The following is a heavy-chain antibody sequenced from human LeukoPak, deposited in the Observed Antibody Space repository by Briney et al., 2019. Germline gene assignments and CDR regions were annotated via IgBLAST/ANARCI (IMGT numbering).Heavy chain of an antibody. J-gene: IGHJ4*02. D-gene: IGHD3-3*01. CDR3: ARELSWSGRDY. Sequence: QSGGSLRLSCAASGFTFDDYAMHWVRQAPGKGLEWVSGISWNSGSIGYADSVKGRFTISIDRGKDSLYLQMNSLRGEDTAVYYCARELSWSGRDYWGQGTLVTVSS. CDR1: GFTFDDYA. CDR2: ISWNSGSI. V-gene: IGHV3-9*01.